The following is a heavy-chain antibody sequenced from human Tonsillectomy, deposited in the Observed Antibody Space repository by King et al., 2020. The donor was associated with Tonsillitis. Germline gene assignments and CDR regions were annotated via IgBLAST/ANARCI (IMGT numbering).Heavy chain of an antibody. D-gene: IGHD2-21*02. CDR3: ARDTASCGHDCTYGMDV. CDR2: IIPIFGTT. Sequence: QGQLVQSGAEVKKPGSSVKVSCKASGGTFNSYAISWVRQAPGQGLEWMGVIIPIFGTTNYAQKFQGRVTITADKSTNTAFMELSSLRSEDTAVYYCARDTASCGHDCTYGMDVWGQGTTVTVSS. V-gene: IGHV1-69*06. J-gene: IGHJ6*02. CDR1: GGTFNSYA.